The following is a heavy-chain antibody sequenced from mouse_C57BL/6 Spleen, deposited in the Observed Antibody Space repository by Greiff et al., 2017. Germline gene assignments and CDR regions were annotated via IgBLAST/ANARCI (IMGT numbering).Heavy chain of an antibody. J-gene: IGHJ4*01. CDR2: IYPGDGDT. CDR1: GYAFSSSW. CDR3: AREATVVRAMDY. D-gene: IGHD1-1*01. V-gene: IGHV1-82*01. Sequence: VHLVESGPELVKPGASVKISCKASGYAFSSSWMNWVKQRPGKGLEWIGRIYPGDGDTNYNGKFKGKATLTADKSSSTAYMQLSSLTSEDSAVYFCAREATVVRAMDYWGQRTSVTVSS.